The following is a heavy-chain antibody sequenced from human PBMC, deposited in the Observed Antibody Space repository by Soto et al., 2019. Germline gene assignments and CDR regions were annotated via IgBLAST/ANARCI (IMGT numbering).Heavy chain of an antibody. CDR2: INHSGST. Sequence: PSETLSLTCAVYGGSFSGYYWSWIRQPPGKGLEWIGEINHSGSTNYNPSLKSRVTISVDTSKNQFSLKLSSVTAADTAVYYCARYTAAGTGFDYWGQGTLVTVSS. J-gene: IGHJ4*02. V-gene: IGHV4-34*01. CDR3: ARYTAAGTGFDY. D-gene: IGHD6-13*01. CDR1: GGSFSGYY.